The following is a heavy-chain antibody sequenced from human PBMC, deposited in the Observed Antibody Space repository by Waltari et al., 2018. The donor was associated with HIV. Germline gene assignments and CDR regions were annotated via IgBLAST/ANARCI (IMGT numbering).Heavy chain of an antibody. CDR3: ASASRDTAMGAFDI. V-gene: IGHV1-69*01. J-gene: IGHJ3*02. D-gene: IGHD5-18*01. CDR1: GGTFSNSA. CDR2: IIPSFGSP. Sequence: QVQPVQSGAEVKKPGSSVKVSCKASGGTFSNSAINWVRQAPGQGLECMGGIIPSFGSPNYAQKFQGRVTITADESTSTVYMKLSSLRSEDTAVYYCASASRDTAMGAFDIWGQGTMVTVSS.